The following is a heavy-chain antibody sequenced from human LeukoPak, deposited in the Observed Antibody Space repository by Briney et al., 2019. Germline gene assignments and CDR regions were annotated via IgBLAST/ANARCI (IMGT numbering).Heavy chain of an antibody. CDR1: GYTFTGYY. J-gene: IGHJ5*02. CDR2: INPNNGGT. CDR3: ARDRLRLGYERTNWFDP. D-gene: IGHD2-15*01. Sequence: ASVKVSCKASGYTFTGYYIHWVRQAPGQGLEWMGRINPNNGGTNYRQKFQGRVTMTRDTSISTAYMELSRLRSDDTAVYYCARDRLRLGYERTNWFDPWGQGTLVTVSS. V-gene: IGHV1-2*06.